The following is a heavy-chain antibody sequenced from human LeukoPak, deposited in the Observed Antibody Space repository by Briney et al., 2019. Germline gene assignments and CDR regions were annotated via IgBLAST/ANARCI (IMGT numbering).Heavy chain of an antibody. D-gene: IGHD4-17*01. Sequence: ASVKVSCKASGYTFTGYYIDWVRQAPGQGLEWMGWINSDSGGTNYAQKFQGRVTMTRDTSTSTANMELSSLRSDDTAFYYCARDTITVTTPYFDYWGREPWSLSPQ. CDR2: INSDSGGT. J-gene: IGHJ4*02. V-gene: IGHV1-2*02. CDR3: ARDTITVTTPYFDY. CDR1: GYTFTGYY.